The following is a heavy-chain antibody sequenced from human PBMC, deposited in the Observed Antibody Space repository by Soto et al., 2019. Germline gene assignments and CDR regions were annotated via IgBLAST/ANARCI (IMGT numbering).Heavy chain of an antibody. Sequence: ASVNVSCKASGGTFRRYAISWLRQAPGQGLEWMGGTIPIFGTANYAQKFQGRVTITADESTSTAYMELSSLRSEDTAVYYCARDLNYYDTPFDYWGQGTLVTVSS. J-gene: IGHJ4*02. V-gene: IGHV1-69*13. CDR2: TIPIFGTA. CDR1: GGTFRRYA. D-gene: IGHD3-22*01. CDR3: ARDLNYYDTPFDY.